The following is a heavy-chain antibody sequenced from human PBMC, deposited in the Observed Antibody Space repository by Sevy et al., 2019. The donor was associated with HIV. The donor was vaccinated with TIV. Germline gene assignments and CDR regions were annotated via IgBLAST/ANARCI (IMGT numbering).Heavy chain of an antibody. CDR3: ARLGRGEILYYFDY. CDR2: IYYNGST. D-gene: IGHD3-10*01. J-gene: IGHJ4*02. Sequence: SETLSLTCTVSGGSISSSSYYWGWIRQPPGKGLEWIGNIYYNGSTYYNPSLKRRVTISVDTSKNQFSLKMSLVTAADTAVYYCARLGRGEILYYFDYWGQGTLVTVSS. V-gene: IGHV4-39*01. CDR1: GGSISSSSYY.